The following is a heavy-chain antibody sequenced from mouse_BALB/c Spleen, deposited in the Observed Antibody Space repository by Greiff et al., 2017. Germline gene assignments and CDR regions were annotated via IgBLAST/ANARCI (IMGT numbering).Heavy chain of an antibody. CDR2: ISYSGST. CDR3: ARSYKAMDY. D-gene: IGHD1-3*01. CDR1: GYSITSDYA. J-gene: IGHJ4*01. V-gene: IGHV3-2*02. Sequence: VQLKESGPGLVKPSQSLSLTCTVTGYSITSDYAWNWIRQFPGNKLEWMGYISYSGSTSYNPSLKSRISITRDTSKNQFFLQLNSVTTEDTATYYCARSYKAMDYWGQGTSVTVSS.